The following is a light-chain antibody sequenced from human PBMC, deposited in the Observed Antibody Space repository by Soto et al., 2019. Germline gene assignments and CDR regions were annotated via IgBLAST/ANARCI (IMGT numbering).Light chain of an antibody. Sequence: QSVLTQPASLSGSPGQSITISCTGTTSDDYVSWYQQSPGKAPKLLIYEVVNRPSEVSDRFSGSKSDSTASLTISGLQADDEAHYYCCSYTTDNSWVFGSGTKATVL. V-gene: IGLV2-14*01. CDR2: EVV. J-gene: IGLJ1*01. CDR3: CSYTTDNSWV. CDR1: TSDDY.